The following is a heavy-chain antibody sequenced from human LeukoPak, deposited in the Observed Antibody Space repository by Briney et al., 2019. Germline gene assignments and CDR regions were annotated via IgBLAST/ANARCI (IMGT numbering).Heavy chain of an antibody. Sequence: GGSLRLSCAASGFTFSSYEMNWVRQAPGKGLEWVSYISSSGSTIYYADSVKGRFTISRDNAKNSLYLQMNSLRAEDTAVYYCARDHVAVAVFYYYYYTDVWGKGTTVTASS. D-gene: IGHD6-19*01. J-gene: IGHJ6*03. V-gene: IGHV3-48*03. CDR2: ISSSGSTI. CDR1: GFTFSSYE. CDR3: ARDHVAVAVFYYYYYTDV.